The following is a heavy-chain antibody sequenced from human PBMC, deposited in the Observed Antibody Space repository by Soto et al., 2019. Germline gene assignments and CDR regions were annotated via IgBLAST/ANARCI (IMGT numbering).Heavy chain of an antibody. J-gene: IGHJ5*02. CDR3: ARVFRLGIVLGPGVMKDNWFDP. V-gene: IGHV4-30-4*01. Sequence: QVQLQESGPGLVKPSQTLSLTCTVSDGSMSSGDYNWSWIRQPPGKGLEWIGYSSDSGSTHYNPSLQSRVTMLVDTSKNQFSLQLSSVTAADTAVYYCARVFRLGIVLGPGVMKDNWFDPLGQGTLVSVSS. CDR2: SSDSGST. CDR1: DGSMSSGDYN. D-gene: IGHD2-2*03.